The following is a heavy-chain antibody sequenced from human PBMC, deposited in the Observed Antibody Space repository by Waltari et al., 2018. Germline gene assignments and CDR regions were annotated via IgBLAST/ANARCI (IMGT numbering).Heavy chain of an antibody. V-gene: IGHV3-53*01. CDR1: GFTVSSKY. CDR2: IHSDGKT. J-gene: IGHJ5*02. CDR3: TSGWGFDP. Sequence: EVQLVESGGGLIQPGGSLRLSCAASGFTVSSKYMSWVRQASGKGLEWVSLIHSDGKTYYADSAKGRFTISRDNFKNTLYLQMNSLRAEDTAVYYCTSGWGFDPWGQGTLVTVSS. D-gene: IGHD6-19*01.